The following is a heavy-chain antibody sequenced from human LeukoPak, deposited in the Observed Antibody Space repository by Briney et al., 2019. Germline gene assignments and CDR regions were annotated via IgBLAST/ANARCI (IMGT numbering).Heavy chain of an antibody. J-gene: IGHJ4*02. Sequence: PGGSLRPSCAASGFTFSDYYMSWIRQAPGKGLEWVSYISSSGSTIYYADSVKGRFTISRDNAKNSLYLQTNSLRAEDTAVYYCARIEYEYSYGYPHYFDYWGQGTLVTVSS. CDR2: ISSSGSTI. CDR3: ARIEYEYSYGYPHYFDY. CDR1: GFTFSDYY. D-gene: IGHD5-18*01. V-gene: IGHV3-11*01.